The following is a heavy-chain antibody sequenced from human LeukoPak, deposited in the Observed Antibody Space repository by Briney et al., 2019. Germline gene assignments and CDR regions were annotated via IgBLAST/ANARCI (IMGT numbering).Heavy chain of an antibody. D-gene: IGHD2-2*03. CDR3: AREVLDFDY. J-gene: IGHJ4*02. CDR1: GYSISSGYY. Sequence: SETLSLTCAVSGYSISSGYYWGWIRQPPGKRREWIGSIYHSGSTYYNPSLKSRVTISVDTSKNQFSLKLSYVTAADTVVYYCAREVLDFDYWGQGTLVTVSS. CDR2: IYHSGST. V-gene: IGHV4-38-2*02.